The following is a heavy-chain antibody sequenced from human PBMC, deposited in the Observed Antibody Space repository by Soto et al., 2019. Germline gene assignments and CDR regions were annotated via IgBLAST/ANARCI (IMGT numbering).Heavy chain of an antibody. CDR2: ISAYNGNT. D-gene: IGHD6-13*01. J-gene: IGHJ4*02. CDR3: ARDLSRQQLVREDYFDY. V-gene: IGHV1-18*01. CDR1: GYTFTSYG. Sequence: QVQLVQSGAEVKKPGASVKVSCKASGYTFTSYGISWVRQAPGQGLEWMGWISAYNGNTNYAQKLQGRVTMTTDTATSTAYVEVRSLRSDDTAVYYCARDLSRQQLVREDYFDYWGQGTLVTVSS.